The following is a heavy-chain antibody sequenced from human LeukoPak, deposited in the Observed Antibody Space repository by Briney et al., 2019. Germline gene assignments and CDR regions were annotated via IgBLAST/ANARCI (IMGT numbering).Heavy chain of an antibody. J-gene: IGHJ5*02. D-gene: IGHD3-16*02. CDR2: ISGSGDRT. CDR3: VRGDYAYVGGTYRCWFDP. V-gene: IGHV3-23*01. Sequence: GGSLRLSCAASGFTFSDYVLSWLRQAPGQGPEWVSAISGSGDRTYYADSVKGHFTISRDNSKNTLYVEMNGLRAEDTAVYYCVRGDYAYVGGTYRCWFDPWGQGTLVIVSS. CDR1: GFTFSDYV.